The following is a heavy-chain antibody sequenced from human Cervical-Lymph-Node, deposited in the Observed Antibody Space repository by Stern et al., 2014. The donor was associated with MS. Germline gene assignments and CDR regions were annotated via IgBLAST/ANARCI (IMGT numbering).Heavy chain of an antibody. Sequence: EDQLVESGGGLVQPGGSLRLSCAGSGFSLSSYWMSWVRQAPGKGPELVATIKQDGRERYYVDSVKGRFTISRDNSKNSVFLQMNSLRVDDTSVYYCARDCGSGSCYQTQYYYGVDVWGQGTTVIVSS. CDR1: GFSLSSYW. V-gene: IGHV3-7*01. CDR2: IKQDGRER. J-gene: IGHJ6*02. CDR3: ARDCGSGSCYQTQYYYGVDV. D-gene: IGHD2-15*01.